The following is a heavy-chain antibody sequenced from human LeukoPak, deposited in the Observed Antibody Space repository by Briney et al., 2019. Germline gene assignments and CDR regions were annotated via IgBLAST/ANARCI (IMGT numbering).Heavy chain of an antibody. V-gene: IGHV5-51*01. CDR3: ARLDWNLAFDY. CDR2: IYPGDSDT. J-gene: IGHJ4*02. D-gene: IGHD1-1*01. CDR1: GYSFPNYW. Sequence: GESLKISCKGSGYSFPNYWIGWVRQMSGKGLEWMGIIYPGDSDTRYSPSFQGQVTISADKSITTAYLQWSSLKASDTAMYFCARLDWNLAFDYWGQGTLVTVSS.